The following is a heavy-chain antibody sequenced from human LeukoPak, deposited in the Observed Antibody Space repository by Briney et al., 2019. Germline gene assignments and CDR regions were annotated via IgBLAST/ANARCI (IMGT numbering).Heavy chain of an antibody. CDR1: GGSFSGYY. Sequence: PSETLSLTCAVYGGSFSGYYWSWIRQPPGKGLEWIGEINHSGSTNYNPSLKGRVTISVDTSKNQFSLKLSSVTAADTAVYYCARLWDYYGSGSVDYWGQGTLVTVSS. CDR3: ARLWDYYGSGSVDY. CDR2: INHSGST. J-gene: IGHJ4*02. D-gene: IGHD3-10*01. V-gene: IGHV4-34*01.